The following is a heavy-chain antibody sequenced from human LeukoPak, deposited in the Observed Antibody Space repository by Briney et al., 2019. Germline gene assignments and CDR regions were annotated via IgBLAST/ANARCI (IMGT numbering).Heavy chain of an antibody. D-gene: IGHD6-19*01. CDR2: IYNGDNT. V-gene: IGHV3-66*01. CDR3: ARASQWLAFDN. CDR1: GLTVSSNH. J-gene: IGHJ4*02. Sequence: GGSLRLSCAASGLTVSSNHMSWARQAPGKGLEWVSVIYNGDNTNYADSVKGRFTISRDNSKNTLFLQMNNLRAEDTAVYFCARASQWLAFDNWGQRSLVTVSS.